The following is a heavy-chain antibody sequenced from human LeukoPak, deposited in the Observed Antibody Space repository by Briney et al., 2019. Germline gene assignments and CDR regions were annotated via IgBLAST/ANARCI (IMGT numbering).Heavy chain of an antibody. Sequence: GGSLRLSCATSGFTFSSYAINWVRQAPGKGLEWVSSIGTTSSSIFCADSVKGRFTISRDNAKNSLYLQMNSLRAEDTAAYYCAREVGEGFDCWGQGTLVTVSS. V-gene: IGHV3-21*01. CDR3: AREVGEGFDC. CDR2: IGTTSSSI. CDR1: GFTFSSYA. J-gene: IGHJ4*02. D-gene: IGHD3-10*01.